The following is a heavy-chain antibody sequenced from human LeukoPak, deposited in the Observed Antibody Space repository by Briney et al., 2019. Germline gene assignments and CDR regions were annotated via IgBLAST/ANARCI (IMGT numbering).Heavy chain of an antibody. Sequence: PGASLRLTCAASGFTFSNYAMSWVRQAPGKGLEWVSAIVGRGGSTYYADSVKGRFTISRDNPKNTLYLQMNSLRAEDTAVYYCAKWGDYDILTGYYDSDYWGQGTLVTVSS. CDR3: AKWGDYDILTGYYDSDY. V-gene: IGHV3-23*01. J-gene: IGHJ4*02. D-gene: IGHD3-9*01. CDR2: IVGRGGST. CDR1: GFTFSNYA.